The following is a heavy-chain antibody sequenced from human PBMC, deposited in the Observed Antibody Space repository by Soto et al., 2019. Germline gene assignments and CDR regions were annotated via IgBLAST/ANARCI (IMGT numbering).Heavy chain of an antibody. CDR2: IHDSGTT. D-gene: IGHD7-27*01. CDR1: GGSIGSNKW. V-gene: IGHV4-4*02. J-gene: IGHJ3*02. CDR3: ARDKGNWANAYDI. Sequence: PSETLSLTCTVSGGSIGSNKWWTWVRQPPGKGLEWIGEIHDSGTTNYNPSLKSRVTISVDKSKNQLSLKVNSMTAADTAVYYCARDKGNWANAYDIWGQGTMVTVSS.